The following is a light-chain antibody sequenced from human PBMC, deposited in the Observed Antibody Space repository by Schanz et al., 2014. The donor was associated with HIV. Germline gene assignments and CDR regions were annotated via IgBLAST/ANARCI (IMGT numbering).Light chain of an antibody. V-gene: IGLV6-57*04. CDR1: SGSISSAY. J-gene: IGLJ2*01. CDR3: QSYDSTNPGI. CDR2: ESD. Sequence: NFMLTQPHSVSGSPGKTVIISCTRNSGSISSAYVQWYQHRPGRAPITLIYESDQRHSGVPARFSASIDSSSNSATLSISGLEAEDEADYYCQSYDSTNPGIFGGGTKLTVL.